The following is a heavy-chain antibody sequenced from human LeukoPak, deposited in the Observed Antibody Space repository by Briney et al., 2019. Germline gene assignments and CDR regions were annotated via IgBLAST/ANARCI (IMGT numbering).Heavy chain of an antibody. CDR2: ISYDGSNK. J-gene: IGHJ3*02. D-gene: IGHD1-26*01. Sequence: HPGGSLRLSCAASGFTCSSYAMHWVRQAPGKGLEWVAVISYDGSNKYYADSVKGRFTISRDNSKNTLYLQMNSLRAEDTAVYYCAREVGATTAFDIWGQGTMVTVSS. CDR3: AREVGATTAFDI. CDR1: GFTCSSYA. V-gene: IGHV3-30-3*01.